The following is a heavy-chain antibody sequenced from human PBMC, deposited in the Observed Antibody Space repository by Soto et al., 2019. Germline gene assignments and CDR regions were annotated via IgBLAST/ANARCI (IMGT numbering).Heavy chain of an antibody. CDR3: ARRDTVGVY. Sequence: QLQLQESGPGLVKPSETLSLTCTVSGGSISSSSYYWGWIRQPPGKGLEWIGSIYYRGSTYYNPSLNSRVTISGDTSKNQFSLKLSSVTAADTAVYYCARRDTVGVYWGQGTLVTVSS. CDR1: GGSISSSSYY. CDR2: IYYRGST. J-gene: IGHJ4*02. V-gene: IGHV4-39*01. D-gene: IGHD4-17*01.